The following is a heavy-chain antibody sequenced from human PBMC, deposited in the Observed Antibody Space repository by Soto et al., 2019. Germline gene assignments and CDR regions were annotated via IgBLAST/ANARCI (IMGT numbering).Heavy chain of an antibody. V-gene: IGHV3-30-3*01. CDR1: GLNFISYA. CDR2: ISYDGSNK. J-gene: IGHJ3*02. D-gene: IGHD3-22*01. CDR3: ARDHLYYYDSSGYYYDAFDI. Sequence: PGGSHRHSSTSSGLNFISYAMHWVRQATGKGLEWVAVISYDGSNKYYADSVKGRFTISRDNSKNTLYLQMNSLRAEDTAVYYCARDHLYYYDSSGYYYDAFDIWGQGTMVTVSS.